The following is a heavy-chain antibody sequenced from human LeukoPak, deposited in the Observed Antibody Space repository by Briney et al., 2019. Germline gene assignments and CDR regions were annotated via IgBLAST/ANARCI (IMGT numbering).Heavy chain of an antibody. CDR2: IYYSGST. J-gene: IGHJ5*02. V-gene: IGHV4-39*01. CDR1: GGSISRSRDH. Sequence: SETLSLTCSVSGGSISRSRDHWGWIRQPPGKGLEWIGSIYYSGSTYYNPSLESRVTISVDSSKNQFSLKLPSVTAADTAVYYCAKLWGGQNWNDDWGQGTLVTVSS. CDR3: AKLWGGQNWNDD. D-gene: IGHD3-16*01.